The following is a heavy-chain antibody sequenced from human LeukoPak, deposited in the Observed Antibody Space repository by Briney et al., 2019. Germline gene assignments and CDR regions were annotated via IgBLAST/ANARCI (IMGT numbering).Heavy chain of an antibody. CDR2: MHYSGSS. D-gene: IGHD5-12*01. CDR3: ARAHRGYDYELYYYYMDV. Sequence: SETLSLTCTVSGGSISTFYWSWIRQPPGKGLDWIGYMHYSGSSNYNPSLKSRVTISLDTSKNQVSLKLTSVTPADSAMYYCARAHRGYDYELYYYYMDVWGKGTTVTVSS. CDR1: GGSISTFY. J-gene: IGHJ6*03. V-gene: IGHV4-59*01.